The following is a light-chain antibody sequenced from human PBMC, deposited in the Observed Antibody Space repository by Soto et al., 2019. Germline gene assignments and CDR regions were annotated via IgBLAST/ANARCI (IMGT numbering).Light chain of an antibody. CDR1: QSVSSN. CDR3: QQYNNWPPWT. V-gene: IGKV3-15*01. CDR2: GAS. Sequence: EIVMTQSPATLSVSPGERATLSCRASQSVSSNLAWYQQKPGQAPRLLIYGASTRATGIPDRFSGSGSGTEFTLTLSSLQSEDFAVYYCQQYNNWPPWTFGQGTKVEIK. J-gene: IGKJ1*01.